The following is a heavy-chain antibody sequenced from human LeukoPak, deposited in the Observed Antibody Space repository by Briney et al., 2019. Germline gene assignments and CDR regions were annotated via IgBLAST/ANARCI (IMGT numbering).Heavy chain of an antibody. Sequence: SETLSLTCAVYGGSFSGYYWSWIRQPPGKGLEWIGEINHSGSTNYSPSLKSRVTISVDTSKNQFSLKLSSVTAADTAVYYCARRITMVRGFNYWGQGTLVTVSS. CDR2: INHSGST. CDR3: ARRITMVRGFNY. V-gene: IGHV4-34*01. J-gene: IGHJ4*02. CDR1: GGSFSGYY. D-gene: IGHD3-10*01.